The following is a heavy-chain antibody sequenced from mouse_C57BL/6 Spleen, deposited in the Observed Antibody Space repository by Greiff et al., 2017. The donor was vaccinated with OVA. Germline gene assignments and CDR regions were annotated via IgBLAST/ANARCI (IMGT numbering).Heavy chain of an antibody. Sequence: VQLQQSGPELVKPGASVKISCKASGYTFTDYYMNWVKQSHGKGLEWIGDINPNNGGTSYNQKFKGKATLTVDTSSSTAYMELRSLTSEDSAVYYGARYWVTAVVPAMDYWGQGTSVTVSS. CDR2: INPNNGGT. CDR1: GYTFTDYY. D-gene: IGHD1-1*01. V-gene: IGHV1-26*01. CDR3: ARYWVTAVVPAMDY. J-gene: IGHJ4*01.